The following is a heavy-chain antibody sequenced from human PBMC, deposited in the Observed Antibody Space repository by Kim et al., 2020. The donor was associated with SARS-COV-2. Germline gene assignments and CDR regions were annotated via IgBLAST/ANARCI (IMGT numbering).Heavy chain of an antibody. CDR3: ARDSFSVAAEFNY. Sequence: YAHSVRGPFSISRDKARNTLYLQMNSLRAEDTAVYYCARDSFSVAAEFNYWGQGTLVTVSS. V-gene: IGHV3-48*03. D-gene: IGHD6-19*01. J-gene: IGHJ4*02.